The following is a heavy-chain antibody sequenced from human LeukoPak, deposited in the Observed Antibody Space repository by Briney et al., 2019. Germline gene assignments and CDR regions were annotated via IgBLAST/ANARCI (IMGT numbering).Heavy chain of an antibody. CDR3: ARDSPYSYASGSPGPNYFDN. D-gene: IGHD3-10*01. CDR2: ISSGGSYE. CDR1: GFTFSSYA. Sequence: GRSLRLSCAASGFTFSSYAMHWVRQAPGKGLEWVSIISSGGSYEYYADSVKGRFTISRDNSKNTLYLQLNSLRAEDTAVYYCARDSPYSYASGSPGPNYFDNWGQGTLVTVSS. J-gene: IGHJ4*02. V-gene: IGHV3-30*01.